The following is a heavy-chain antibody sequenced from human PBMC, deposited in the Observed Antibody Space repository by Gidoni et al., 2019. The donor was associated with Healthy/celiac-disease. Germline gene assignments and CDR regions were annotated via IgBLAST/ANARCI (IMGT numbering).Heavy chain of an antibody. J-gene: IGHJ4*02. CDR1: GDTFSSYS. CDR3: ARDKCSGGSCYYFDY. V-gene: IGHV3-30-3*01. CDR2: ISYDGINK. D-gene: IGHD2-15*01. Sequence: QVQLVESGGGVVQHWRNLRLSCAASGDTFSSYSIHWVRQAPGKGLELVAVISYDGINKYYADSVKGRFTISRDNSKNTLYLQMNSLRAEDTAVYYCARDKCSGGSCYYFDYWGQGTLVTVSS.